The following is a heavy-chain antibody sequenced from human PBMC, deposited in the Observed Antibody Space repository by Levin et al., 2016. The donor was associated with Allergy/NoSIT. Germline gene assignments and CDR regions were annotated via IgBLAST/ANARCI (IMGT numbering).Heavy chain of an antibody. V-gene: IGHV3-64D*06. CDR3: VNNMGY. D-gene: IGHD2/OR15-2a*01. CDR2: INSNGGST. Sequence: VRQAPGKGLEYVSGINSNGGSTYYADSVKGRFTISRDNSKNTLYLQMSSLRAEDTAVYYCVNNMGYWGQGTLVTVSS. J-gene: IGHJ4*02.